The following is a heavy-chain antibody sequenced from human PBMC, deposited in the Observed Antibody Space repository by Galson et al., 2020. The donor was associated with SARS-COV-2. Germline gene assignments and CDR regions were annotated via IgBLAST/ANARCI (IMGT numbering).Heavy chain of an antibody. CDR3: GRDVGNRLLDY. CDR1: GGSISSYY. CDR2: FHSSGST. Sequence: ETSETLSLTCTVSGGSISSYYWSWIRQPAGKGLEWIGGFHSSGSTNHNPSLKSRVTMSVDTSKNQFSLKLSSVTAADTAVYYCGRDVGNRLLDYWGQGTLVTVSS. V-gene: IGHV4-4*07. J-gene: IGHJ4*02. D-gene: IGHD2-15*01.